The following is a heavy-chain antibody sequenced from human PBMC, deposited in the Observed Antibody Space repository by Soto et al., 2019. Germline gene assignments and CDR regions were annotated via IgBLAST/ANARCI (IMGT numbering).Heavy chain of an antibody. CDR2: FDPEDGET. D-gene: IGHD3-22*01. J-gene: IGHJ4*02. Sequence: ASVKVSWKVSGNTLTELSMHWVRQAPGKGVEWMGGFDPEDGETIYAQKFQGRVTMTEDTSTDTAYMELSSLRSEDTAVYYCASVDNGAYYDSSGYYSYYFDYWGQGTLVTVSS. CDR1: GNTLTELS. CDR3: ASVDNGAYYDSSGYYSYYFDY. V-gene: IGHV1-24*01.